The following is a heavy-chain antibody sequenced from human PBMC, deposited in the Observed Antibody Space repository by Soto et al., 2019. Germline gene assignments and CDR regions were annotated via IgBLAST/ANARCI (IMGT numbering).Heavy chain of an antibody. CDR2: INHSGST. D-gene: IGHD2-21*01. J-gene: IGHJ6*02. CDR3: ARAGGGDSYGMDV. CDR1: GYSISSGYY. Sequence: SETLSLTCTVSGYSISSGYYWSWIRQTPGKGLEWIGEINHSGSTNYNPSLKSRVTISVDTSKNQFSLKLSSVTAADTAVYYCARAGGGDSYGMDVWGQGTTVTVSS. V-gene: IGHV4-38-2*02.